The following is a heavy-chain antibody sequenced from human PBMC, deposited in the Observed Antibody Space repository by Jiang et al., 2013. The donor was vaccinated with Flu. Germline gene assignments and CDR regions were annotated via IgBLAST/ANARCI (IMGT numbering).Heavy chain of an antibody. CDR1: GYSFTQYW. J-gene: IGHJ2*01. CDR2: VYPGDSET. CDR3: ARLMIATRENWYFEV. V-gene: IGHV5-51*01. D-gene: IGHD3-16*01. Sequence: EVKKPGESLKISCKGSGYSFTQYWIGWVRQMPGKGLELMGIVYPGDSETRYSPSFLGQVTISADKSINTAYLQWSILRASDTAMYYCARLMIATRENWYFEVWGRGHRRSLSPQ.